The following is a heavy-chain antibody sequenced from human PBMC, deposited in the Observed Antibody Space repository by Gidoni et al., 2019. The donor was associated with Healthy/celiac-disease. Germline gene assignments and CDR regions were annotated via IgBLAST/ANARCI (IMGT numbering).Heavy chain of an antibody. D-gene: IGHD6-19*01. V-gene: IGHV3-33*08. CDR2: IWYDGSNK. Sequence: QVQLVESGGGVVQPGRSRGLSCAASGVSFSSYCMHWVLQAPGKGLEWVAVIWYDGSNKYYADSVKGRFTISRDNSKNTLYLQMNSLRAEDTAVYYCARAGSIAVATYFDYWGQGTLVTVSS. J-gene: IGHJ4*02. CDR1: GVSFSSYC. CDR3: ARAGSIAVATYFDY.